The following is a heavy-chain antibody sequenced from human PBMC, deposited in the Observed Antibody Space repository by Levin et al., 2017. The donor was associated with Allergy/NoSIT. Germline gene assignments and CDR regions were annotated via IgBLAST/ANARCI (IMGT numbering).Heavy chain of an antibody. CDR1: GFTFSNYA. CDR3: AKSDINWYFDL. Sequence: GGSLRLSCNTSGFTFSNYAMHWVRQGPGKGLEWVAGISWNSGTKDYADSVKGRFTIFRDNDKTSVHLQMSSLRLEDTALYYCAKSDINWYFDLWGRGTLVSVSS. V-gene: IGHV3-9*01. CDR2: ISWNSGTK. J-gene: IGHJ2*01.